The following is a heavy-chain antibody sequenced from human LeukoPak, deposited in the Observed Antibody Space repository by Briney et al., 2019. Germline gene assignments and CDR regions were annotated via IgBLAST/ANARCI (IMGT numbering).Heavy chain of an antibody. CDR3: ARLVVGATTRFSWYFDY. Sequence: SETLSLTCAVYGGSFSGYYWSWIRQPPGKGLEWIGEINHSGSTYYNPSLKSRITISVDTSKNQFSLKLSSVTAADTAVYYCARLVVGATTRFSWYFDYWGQGTLVTVSS. CDR1: GGSFSGYY. J-gene: IGHJ4*02. CDR2: INHSGST. V-gene: IGHV4-34*01. D-gene: IGHD1-26*01.